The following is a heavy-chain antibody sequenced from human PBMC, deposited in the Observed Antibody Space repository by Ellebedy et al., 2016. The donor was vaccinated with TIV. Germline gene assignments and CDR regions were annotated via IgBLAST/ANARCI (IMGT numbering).Heavy chain of an antibody. CDR2: ISSSSSTI. CDR3: ARDWSYDSYGMDV. Sequence: GESLKISCAASGFTFSSYSMNWVRQAPGKGLEWVSYISSSSSTIYYADSVKGRFTISRDNAKNSLYLQMNSLRAEDTAVYYCARDWSYDSYGMDVWGQGTTVTVSS. CDR1: GFTFSSYS. J-gene: IGHJ6*02. D-gene: IGHD2-2*01. V-gene: IGHV3-48*01.